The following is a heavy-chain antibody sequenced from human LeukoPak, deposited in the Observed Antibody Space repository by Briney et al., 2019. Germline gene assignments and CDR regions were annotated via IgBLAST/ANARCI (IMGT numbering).Heavy chain of an antibody. V-gene: IGHV4-39*01. Sequence: PSETLSLTCTVSGGSISSSSYYWGWIRQPPGKGLEWIGSIYYSGSTYYNPSLKSRVTISVDTSKNQFSLKLSSVTAADTAVYYCARHEAYGDYVTDYWGQGTLVTVSS. CDR1: GGSISSSSYY. J-gene: IGHJ4*02. D-gene: IGHD4-17*01. CDR2: IYYSGST. CDR3: ARHEAYGDYVTDY.